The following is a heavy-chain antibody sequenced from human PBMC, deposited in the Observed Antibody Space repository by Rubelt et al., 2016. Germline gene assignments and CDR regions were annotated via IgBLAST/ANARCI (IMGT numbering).Heavy chain of an antibody. D-gene: IGHD3-22*01. V-gene: IGHV4-39*01. CDR1: GGSISSSSYY. J-gene: IGHJ6*03. Sequence: QLQLQESGPGLVKPSETLSLTCTVSGGSISSSSYYWGWIRQPPGKGLEWIGSIYYSGSTYYNPSLKSRVTISVETSKNQFSLKRSSVTAADTAVYYCARHASSGYYYVPYYYYYMDVWGKGTTVTVSS. CDR3: ARHASSGYYYVPYYYYYMDV. CDR2: IYYSGST.